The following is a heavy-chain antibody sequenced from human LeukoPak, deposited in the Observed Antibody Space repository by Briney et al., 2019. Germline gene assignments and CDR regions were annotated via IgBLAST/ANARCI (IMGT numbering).Heavy chain of an antibody. CDR2: MNPNSGNT. CDR1: GYTFTSYD. V-gene: IGHV1-8*01. Sequence: ASVKVSCKASGYTFTSYDINWVRQATGQGLEWMGWMNPNSGNTGYAQKFQGRVTMTRNTSISTAYMELSSLRSEDTAVYYCARALWFYRNVDYWGQGTLVTVSS. J-gene: IGHJ4*02. D-gene: IGHD3-10*01. CDR3: ARALWFYRNVDY.